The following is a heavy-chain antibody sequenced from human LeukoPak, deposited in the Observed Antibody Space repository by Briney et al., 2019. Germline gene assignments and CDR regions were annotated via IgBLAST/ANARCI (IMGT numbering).Heavy chain of an antibody. V-gene: IGHV4-34*01. CDR2: INHSGST. J-gene: IGHJ4*02. CDR3: ARGSTTIVQTPYKFDY. D-gene: IGHD1-26*01. CDR1: GGSFSGYN. Sequence: SETLSLTCAVYGGSFSGYNWSWIRQPPGKGLEWIGEINHSGSTNYNPSLKSRVTISVDTSKNQFSLKLSSVTAADTAVYYCARGSTTIVQTPYKFDYWGQGTLVTVSS.